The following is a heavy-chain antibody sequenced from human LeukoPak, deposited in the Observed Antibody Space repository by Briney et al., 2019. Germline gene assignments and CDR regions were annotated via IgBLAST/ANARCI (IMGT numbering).Heavy chain of an antibody. V-gene: IGHV4-59*11. Sequence: SETLSLTCTVSGGSISSHYWSWIRQPPGKGLEGIGYIYYTGRTNSNPSLKSRVTISMDTSKSQFSLKVNSLTAADTAVYYCAGGVRKVTFDYWGRGTLVTVSS. CDR1: GGSISSHY. D-gene: IGHD2-8*02. CDR2: IYYTGRT. CDR3: AGGVRKVTFDY. J-gene: IGHJ4*02.